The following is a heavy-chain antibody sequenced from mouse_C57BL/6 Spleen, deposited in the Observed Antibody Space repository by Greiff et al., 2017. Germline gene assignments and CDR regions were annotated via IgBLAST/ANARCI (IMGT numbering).Heavy chain of an antibody. D-gene: IGHD2-1*01. CDR3: AREKGYGKGAMDY. J-gene: IGHJ4*01. CDR1: GYTFTDYY. V-gene: IGHV1-26*01. Sequence: EVKLQQSGPELVKPGASVKISCKASGYTFTDYYMNWVKQSHGKSLEWIGDINPNNGGTSYNQKFKGKATLTVDKSSSTAYMELRSLTSEDSAVYYCAREKGYGKGAMDYWGQGTSVTVSS. CDR2: INPNNGGT.